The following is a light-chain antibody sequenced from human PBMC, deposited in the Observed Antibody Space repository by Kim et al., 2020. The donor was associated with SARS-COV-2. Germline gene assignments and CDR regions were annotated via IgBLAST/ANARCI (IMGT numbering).Light chain of an antibody. J-gene: IGKJ1*01. Sequence: LPPGERATLSCRASHSVSSNYLAWYQQKPGQAPRRLMYGVFSRATGIPDRFSGSGSGTDFTLTISRLEPEDFAVYYCQQYDSSRTVGQGTKVDIK. CDR1: HSVSSNY. CDR2: GVF. V-gene: IGKV3-20*01. CDR3: QQYDSSRT.